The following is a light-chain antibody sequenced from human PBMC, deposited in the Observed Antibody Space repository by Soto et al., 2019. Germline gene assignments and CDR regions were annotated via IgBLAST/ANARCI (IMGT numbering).Light chain of an antibody. J-gene: IGLJ2*01. V-gene: IGLV2-23*02. CDR2: EVS. Sequence: QSALTQPASVSGSPGQSITISCIGTRSDVGSYNLVSWYQQHPGKAPKVLIYEVSERPSGVSNRFSGSKSGNTASLTISGIQAEDEAEYYCCSYAGSRTHVLFGGVTKLTVL. CDR1: RSDVGSYNL. CDR3: CSYAGSRTHVL.